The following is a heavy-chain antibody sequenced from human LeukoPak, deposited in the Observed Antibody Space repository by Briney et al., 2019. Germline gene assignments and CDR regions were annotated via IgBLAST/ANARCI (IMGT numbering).Heavy chain of an antibody. CDR3: ASSTGYDSSGYYRGEFDY. CDR1: GGSISSGGYY. J-gene: IGHJ4*02. V-gene: IGHV4-31*03. D-gene: IGHD3-22*01. Sequence: ASETLSLTCTVSGGSISSGGYYWSWIRQHPGKGLEWIGYIHDSGSTYYNPSLKSRVTISVDTSKNQFSLKLSSVTAADTAVYYCASSTGYDSSGYYRGEFDYWGQGTLVTVSS. CDR2: IHDSGST.